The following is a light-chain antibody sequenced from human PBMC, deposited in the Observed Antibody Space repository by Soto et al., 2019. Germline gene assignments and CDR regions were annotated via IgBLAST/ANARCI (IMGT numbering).Light chain of an antibody. CDR3: QQYGSSPRT. CDR2: DAS. J-gene: IGKJ1*01. CDR1: QRVSSGY. Sequence: EIVLTQSPGTLSLSPGERASLSCRASQRVSSGYLAWYQQKPGQAPRLLIYDASSRAAGIPDRFSGSGSGTDFTLTIRRLEPEDFAVYYCQQYGSSPRTFGQGTKVDIK. V-gene: IGKV3-20*01.